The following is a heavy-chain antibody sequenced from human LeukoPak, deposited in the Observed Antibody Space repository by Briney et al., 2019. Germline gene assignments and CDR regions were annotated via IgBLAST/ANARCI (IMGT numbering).Heavy chain of an antibody. V-gene: IGHV5-51*01. CDR2: IYPGDSDA. Sequence: GGSLRLSCKGSGYSFAIYWIGWVRQMPGKGLEWMGIIYPGDSDARYSPSFQGQVTISADKSNSTAYLLWSSLKASDTAIYYCARHAGVGAAADSWGQGTPVTVSS. J-gene: IGHJ4*02. CDR1: GYSFAIYW. CDR3: ARHAGVGAAADS. D-gene: IGHD6-13*01.